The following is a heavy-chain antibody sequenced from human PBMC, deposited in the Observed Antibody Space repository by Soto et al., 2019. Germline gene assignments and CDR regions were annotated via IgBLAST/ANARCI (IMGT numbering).Heavy chain of an antibody. V-gene: IGHV4-59*07. D-gene: IGHD2-2*01. CDR3: DWMVHQLLPRWFDP. CDR1: YGDIRDWG. CDR2: IYYSGST. Sequence: SDIRSLSVSVAYGDIRDWGRRWIRQEPGKGLEWIGYIYYSGSTNYNPSLKSRVTISVDTSKNQFSLKLSSVTVAATAVSFSDWMVHQLLPRWFDPCGQGTLGTVSS. J-gene: IGHJ5*02.